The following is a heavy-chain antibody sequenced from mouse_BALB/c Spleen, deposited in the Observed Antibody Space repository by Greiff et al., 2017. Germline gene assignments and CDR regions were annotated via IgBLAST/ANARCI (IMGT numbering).Heavy chain of an antibody. D-gene: IGHD2-1*01. CDR3: ARSNYLYAMDY. CDR2: INSNGGST. CDR1: GFTFSSYG. V-gene: IGHV5-6-3*01. J-gene: IGHJ4*01. Sequence: EVNVVESGGGLVQPGGSLKLSCAASGFTFSSYGMSWVRQTPDKRLELVATINSNGGSTYYPDSVKGRFTISRDNAKNTLYLQMSSLKSEDTAMYYCARSNYLYAMDYWGQGISVTVSS.